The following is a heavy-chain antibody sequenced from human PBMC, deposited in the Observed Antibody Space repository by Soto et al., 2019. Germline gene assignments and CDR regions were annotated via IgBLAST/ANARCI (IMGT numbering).Heavy chain of an antibody. J-gene: IGHJ2*01. CDR1: GGSISSSNW. Sequence: QVQLQESGPGLVKPSGTLSLTCAVSGGSISSSNWWSWVRQPPGKGLEWIGEIYHSGSTNYNPSLTSRVTISVDKSKNQCSLKLSSVPAADPAVYYCARAPRVSGYALRYFDLWGRGTLVTVSS. D-gene: IGHD3-22*01. CDR2: IYHSGST. V-gene: IGHV4-4*02. CDR3: ARAPRVSGYALRYFDL.